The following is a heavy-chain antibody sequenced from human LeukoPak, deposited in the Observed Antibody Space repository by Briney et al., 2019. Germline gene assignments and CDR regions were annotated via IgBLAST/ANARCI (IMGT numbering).Heavy chain of an antibody. V-gene: IGHV4-39*01. D-gene: IGHD4-4*01. Sequence: SETLSLTCTVSGGSISSSSYYWGWIRQPPGKGLEWIGSIYYSGSTYYNPSLKSRVTISVDTSKNQFSLKLSSVTAADTAVYYCARRFDYTGGYYGMDVWGQGTTVTVSS. CDR2: IYYSGST. CDR3: ARRFDYTGGYYGMDV. J-gene: IGHJ6*02. CDR1: GGSISSSSYY.